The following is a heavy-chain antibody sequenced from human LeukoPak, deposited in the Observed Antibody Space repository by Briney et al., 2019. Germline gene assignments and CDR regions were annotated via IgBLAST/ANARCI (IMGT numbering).Heavy chain of an antibody. CDR3: ARVGAAAGMLNVFDY. CDR1: GGSFSGYY. D-gene: IGHD6-13*01. V-gene: IGHV4-34*01. J-gene: IGHJ4*02. CDR2: INHSGST. Sequence: PSETLSLTCAVYGGSFSGYYWSWNRQPPGKGLEWIGEINHSGSTNYNPSLKSRVTISVDTSKNQFSLKLSSVTAADTAVYYCARVGAAAGMLNVFDYWGQGTLVTVSS.